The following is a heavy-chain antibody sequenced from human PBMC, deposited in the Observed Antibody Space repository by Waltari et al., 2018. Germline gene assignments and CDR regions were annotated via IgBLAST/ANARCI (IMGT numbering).Heavy chain of an antibody. V-gene: IGHV1-69*13. CDR1: GGTFSSYA. CDR2: IIPIFGTA. Sequence: QVQLVQSGAEVKKPGSSVKVSCKASGGTFSSYAISWVRQAPGQGLEWMGRIIPIFGTANYAQKFQGRVTITADKSTSTAYRELGSLRSEDTAVYYCARGGGAAGPGGRGLWFDPWGQGTRVTVSS. J-gene: IGHJ5*02. CDR3: ARGGGAAGPGGRGLWFDP. D-gene: IGHD6-13*01.